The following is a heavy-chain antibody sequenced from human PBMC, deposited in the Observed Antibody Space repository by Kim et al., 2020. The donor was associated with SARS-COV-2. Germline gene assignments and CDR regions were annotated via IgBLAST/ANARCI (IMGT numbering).Heavy chain of an antibody. CDR3: AKNRGYTYGVDPVDY. V-gene: IGHV3-30*02. D-gene: IGHD5-18*01. Sequence: SGNGRFTISRDSSTDTLYLQMNSLRAEDTAVYYCAKNRGYTYGVDPVDYWGQGTLVTVSS. J-gene: IGHJ4*01.